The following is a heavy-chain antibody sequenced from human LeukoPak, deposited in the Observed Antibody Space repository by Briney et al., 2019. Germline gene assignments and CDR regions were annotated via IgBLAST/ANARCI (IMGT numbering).Heavy chain of an antibody. CDR2: IWYDGSNK. J-gene: IGHJ6*02. Sequence: GGSLRLSCAASGFTFSSYGMHWVRQAPGKGLEWVAVIWYDGSNKYYADSVKGRFTISRDNSKNTLYLQMNSLRAEDTAVYYCAREGLYQQWLAWDYYYGMDVWGQGTTVTVSS. CDR1: GFTFSSYG. D-gene: IGHD6-19*01. V-gene: IGHV3-30*19. CDR3: AREGLYQQWLAWDYYYGMDV.